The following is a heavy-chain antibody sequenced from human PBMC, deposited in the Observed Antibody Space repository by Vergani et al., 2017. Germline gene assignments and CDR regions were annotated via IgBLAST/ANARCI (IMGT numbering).Heavy chain of an antibody. Sequence: AYLVQSGGGLVTPGGSLRLSCAASGFPFSTYGMHWVRQAPGKGLEWVAFIQKDGIDKFYADSVRGRFTISRDISKNTLYLEMNSLSAEDTALYHCVKDHPVFDEWGRGTLVSVS. CDR1: GFPFSTYG. J-gene: IGHJ4*02. CDR3: VKDHPVFDE. V-gene: IGHV3-30*02. CDR2: IQKDGIDK.